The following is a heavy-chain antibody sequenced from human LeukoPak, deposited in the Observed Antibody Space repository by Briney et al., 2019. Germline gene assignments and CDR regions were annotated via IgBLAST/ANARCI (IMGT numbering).Heavy chain of an antibody. CDR3: ARGPPLTYDGTGYYFFDS. Sequence: SETLSLTCAVYGGSLRGYGWSWIRQPPGKGLEWIGEINHSGSTNYNPSLKSRVTISVDTSKNQFSPRLSSVTAADTAVYYCARGPPLTYDGTGYYFFDSWGQGILVTVSS. V-gene: IGHV4-34*01. J-gene: IGHJ4*02. CDR2: INHSGST. D-gene: IGHD3-22*01. CDR1: GGSLRGYG.